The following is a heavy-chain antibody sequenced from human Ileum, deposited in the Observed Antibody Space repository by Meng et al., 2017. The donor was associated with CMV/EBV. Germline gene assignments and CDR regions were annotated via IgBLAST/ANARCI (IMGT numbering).Heavy chain of an antibody. CDR1: GYSFTSYW. CDR2: IYPGDSDT. CDR3: ARQRVDCGGDCYTFDY. Sequence: GESLKISCKGSGYSFTSYWIGWVRQMPGKGLEWMGIIYPGDSDTRYSPSFQGQVTISADKSISTAYLQWSSLKASDTAMYYCARQRVDCGGDCYTFDYWGQGTLVTVSS. J-gene: IGHJ4*02. V-gene: IGHV5-51*01. D-gene: IGHD2-21*01.